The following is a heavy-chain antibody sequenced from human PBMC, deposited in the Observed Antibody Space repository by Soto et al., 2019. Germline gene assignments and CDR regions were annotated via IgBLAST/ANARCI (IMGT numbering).Heavy chain of an antibody. CDR1: GYTFTSYY. CDR2: INPSGGST. CDR3: ARDYRGNSYYYDSSGSWRLDY. D-gene: IGHD3-22*01. V-gene: IGHV1-46*01. J-gene: IGHJ4*02. Sequence: ASVKVSCKASGYTFTSYYMHWVRQAPGQGLEWMGIINPSGGSTSYAQKFQGRVTMTRDTYTSTVYMELSSLRSEDTAVYYCARDYRGNSYYYDSSGSWRLDYWGQGTLVTVSS.